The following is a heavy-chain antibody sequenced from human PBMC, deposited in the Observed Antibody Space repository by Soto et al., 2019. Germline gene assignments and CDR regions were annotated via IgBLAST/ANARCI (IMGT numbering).Heavy chain of an antibody. V-gene: IGHV3-7*03. D-gene: IGHD6-19*01. CDR2: IKQDGSEN. Sequence: DVQLVESGGGLVQPGGSLRLSCAASGFTFSSYWMSWVRQAPGKGLEWVANIKQDGSENYYVDSVRGRFTISRDNAKNSLYLQMNSLRAEDTAVYYCAKVGVRSISGVNHFDSWGQGTLVTVSS. J-gene: IGHJ4*02. CDR1: GFTFSSYW. CDR3: AKVGVRSISGVNHFDS.